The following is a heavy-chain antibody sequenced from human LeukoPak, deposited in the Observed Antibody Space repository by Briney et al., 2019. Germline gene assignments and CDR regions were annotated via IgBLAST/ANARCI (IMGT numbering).Heavy chain of an antibody. CDR3: AHTQYSFDSVGVDDAFGI. CDR2: IYWNDEK. Sequence: SGPTLVKPTQTLTLTCTLSGLSLSTSGVGVGWIRQPPGKALEWLALIYWNDEKRYIPSLKSRLTITKDTSKIQVVLAMTNVDPVDTATYYCAHTQYSFDSVGVDDAFGIWGQGTMVTVSS. D-gene: IGHD2-15*01. CDR1: GLSLSTSGVG. V-gene: IGHV2-5*01. J-gene: IGHJ3*02.